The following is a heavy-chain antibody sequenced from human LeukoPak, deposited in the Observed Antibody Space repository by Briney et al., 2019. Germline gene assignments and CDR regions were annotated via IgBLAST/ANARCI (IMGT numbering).Heavy chain of an antibody. CDR2: INWNGGST. D-gene: IGHD2-2*01. CDR3: ARAGYCSSTSCYGYYYYGMDV. V-gene: IGHV3-20*04. CDR1: GFTFSSYS. J-gene: IGHJ6*02. Sequence: PGGSLRLSCAASGFTFSSYSMNWVRQAPGKGLEWVSGINWNGGSTGYADSVKGRFTISRDNAKNSLYLQMNSLRAEDTALYYCARAGYCSSTSCYGYYYYGMDVWGQGTTVTVSS.